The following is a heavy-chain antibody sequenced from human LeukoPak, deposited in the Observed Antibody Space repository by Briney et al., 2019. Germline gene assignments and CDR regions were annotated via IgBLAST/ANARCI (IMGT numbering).Heavy chain of an antibody. Sequence: ASVKVSCKASGYTFTSYGISWVRQAPGQGLEWMGWISAYNGNTNYAQKLQGRVTMTTDTSTSTAYMELRSLRSDDTAVYYCARDSGRVPAALFDYWGQGTLVTVSS. CDR1: GYTFTSYG. D-gene: IGHD2-2*01. J-gene: IGHJ4*02. CDR2: ISAYNGNT. CDR3: ARDSGRVPAALFDY. V-gene: IGHV1-18*01.